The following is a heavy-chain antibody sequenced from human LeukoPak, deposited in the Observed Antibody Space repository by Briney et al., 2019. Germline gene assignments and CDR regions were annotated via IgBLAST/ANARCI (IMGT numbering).Heavy chain of an antibody. J-gene: IGHJ4*02. V-gene: IGHV4-59*01. D-gene: IGHD5-12*01. CDR3: ARSVSGYDYYFDY. CDR1: GDSITNNY. CDR2: IYDSGST. Sequence: SETLSLTCTVSGDSITNNYWSWIRQPPGKGLEWVGYIYDSGSTKYNPSLKSRVTISVDMSKNQFSLKLGSVTAADTAVYYCARSVSGYDYYFDYWGQGTLVTVSS.